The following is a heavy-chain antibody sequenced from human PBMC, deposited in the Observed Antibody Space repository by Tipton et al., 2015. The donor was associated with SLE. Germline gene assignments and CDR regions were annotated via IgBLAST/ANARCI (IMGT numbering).Heavy chain of an antibody. Sequence: TLSLTCTVSGGSISSYYWSWIRQPPGKGLEWIGYIYYSGSTNYNPSLKSRVTISVDTSKNQFSLKLSSVTAADTAVYYCARTDWGDGSLFDYWGQGTLVTVSS. V-gene: IGHV4-59*01. CDR3: ARTDWGDGSLFDY. D-gene: IGHD1-26*01. J-gene: IGHJ4*02. CDR2: IYYSGST. CDR1: GGSISSYY.